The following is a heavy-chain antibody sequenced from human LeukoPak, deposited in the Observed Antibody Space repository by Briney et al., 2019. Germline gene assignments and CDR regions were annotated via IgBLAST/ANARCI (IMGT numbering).Heavy chain of an antibody. J-gene: IGHJ6*02. CDR1: GYTLTELS. Sequence: GASVKVSCKVSGYTLTELSMHWVRQAPGKGLEWMGGFDPEDGETIYAQKFQGRVTMTEDTSTDTAYMELSSLGSEDTAVYYCATSLRAGYYYYGMDVWGQGTTVTVSS. V-gene: IGHV1-24*01. D-gene: IGHD2-15*01. CDR2: FDPEDGET. CDR3: ATSLRAGYYYYGMDV.